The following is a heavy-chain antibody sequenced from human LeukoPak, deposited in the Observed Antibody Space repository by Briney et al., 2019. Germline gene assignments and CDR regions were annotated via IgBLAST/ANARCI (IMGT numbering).Heavy chain of an antibody. J-gene: IGHJ4*02. V-gene: IGHV3-7*03. CDR2: IKQDGSEK. CDR1: GFTFSSYW. Sequence: KPGGSLRLSCAASGFTFSSYWMSWVRQAPGKGLEWVANIKQDGSEKYYVDSVKGRFTISRDNAKNSLYLQMNSLRAEDTAVYYCATPLDYYDTSGYHQGGDWGQGTLVTVSS. CDR3: ATPLDYYDTSGYHQGGD. D-gene: IGHD3-22*01.